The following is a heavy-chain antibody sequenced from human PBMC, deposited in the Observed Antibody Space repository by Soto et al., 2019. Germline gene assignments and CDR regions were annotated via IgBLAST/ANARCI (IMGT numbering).Heavy chain of an antibody. Sequence: SETLSLTCTVSGDSISSYYWSWVRQPPGKGLEWIGNVYSSGITHYNPSLENRVTISVDMSKNHFSLRLSSVTAADTAVYYCAREARYCRGANCYHHSDHWGQGTLVTVSS. J-gene: IGHJ4*02. CDR1: GDSISSYY. CDR2: VYSSGIT. CDR3: AREARYCRGANCYHHSDH. D-gene: IGHD2-15*01. V-gene: IGHV4-59*01.